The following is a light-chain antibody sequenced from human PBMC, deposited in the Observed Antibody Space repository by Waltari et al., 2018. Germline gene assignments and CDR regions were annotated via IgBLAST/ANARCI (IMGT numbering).Light chain of an antibody. V-gene: IGKV3-15*01. Sequence: DTVMTQSPVALSVSPGERVTLPCRASRSLSTNLAWFQQRPGQGPRLLIYGASTRATGVPDRFSGSGSGTDFTLTITGLQSEDSAVYYCQQYNNWPPWTFGQGTKVEI. CDR3: QQYNNWPPWT. CDR2: GAS. CDR1: RSLSTN. J-gene: IGKJ1*01.